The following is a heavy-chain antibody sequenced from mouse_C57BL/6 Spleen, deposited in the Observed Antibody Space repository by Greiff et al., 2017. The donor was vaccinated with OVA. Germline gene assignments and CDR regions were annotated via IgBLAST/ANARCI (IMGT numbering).Heavy chain of an antibody. CDR1: GYTFTDYN. CDR3: ARGGDIYYDYEAWFAY. CDR2: INPNNGGT. J-gene: IGHJ3*01. D-gene: IGHD2-4*01. V-gene: IGHV1-22*01. Sequence: VQLQQSGPELVKPGASVKMSCKASGYTFTDYNMHWVKQSHGKSLEWIGYINPNNGGTSYNQKFKGKATLTVNKSSSTAYMELRSLTSEDSAVYYCARGGDIYYDYEAWFAYWGQGTLVTVSA.